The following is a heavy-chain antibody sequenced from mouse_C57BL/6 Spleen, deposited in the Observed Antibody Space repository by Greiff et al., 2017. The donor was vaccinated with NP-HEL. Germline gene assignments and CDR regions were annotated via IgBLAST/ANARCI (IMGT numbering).Heavy chain of an antibody. D-gene: IGHD1-1*01. Sequence: EVKLMESGGGLVKPGGSLKLSCAASGFTFSDYGMHWVRQAPEKGLEWVAYISSGSSTIYYADTVKGRFTISRDNAKNTLFLQMTSLRSEDTAMYYCARFYYYGSSSHFDYWGQGTTLTVSS. CDR1: GFTFSDYG. J-gene: IGHJ2*01. CDR2: ISSGSSTI. V-gene: IGHV5-17*01. CDR3: ARFYYYGSSSHFDY.